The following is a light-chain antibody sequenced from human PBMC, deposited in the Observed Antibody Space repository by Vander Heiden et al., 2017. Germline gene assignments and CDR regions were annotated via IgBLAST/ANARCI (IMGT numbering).Light chain of an antibody. CDR3: QSYDSSNWV. CDR2: EDN. Sequence: NFMLTQPHSVSESPGKTVTTSCPRSSRSLASNYEQWYQQRPRSSPPTVIYEDNQRPSGVPNRFSGSIDSSSNSASLTISGLKTEDEADYYCQSYDSSNWVFGGGTKLTVL. CDR1: SRSLASNY. J-gene: IGLJ3*02. V-gene: IGLV6-57*01.